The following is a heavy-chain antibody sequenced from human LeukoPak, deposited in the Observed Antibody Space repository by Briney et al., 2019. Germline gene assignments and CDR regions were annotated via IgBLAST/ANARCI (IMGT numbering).Heavy chain of an antibody. D-gene: IGHD5-24*01. CDR3: ARRDGGRDGYNYFDY. J-gene: IGHJ4*02. CDR2: IIPIFGTA. CDR1: GGTFISYA. Sequence: GASVKVSCKASGGTFISYAISWVRQAPGQGLEWMGGIIPIFGTANYAQKFQGRVTITADESTSTAYMELSSLRSEDTAVYYCARRDGGRDGYNYFDYWGQGTLVTVSS. V-gene: IGHV1-69*13.